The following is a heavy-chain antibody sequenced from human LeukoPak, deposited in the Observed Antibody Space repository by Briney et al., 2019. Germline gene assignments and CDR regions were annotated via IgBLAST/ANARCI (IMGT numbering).Heavy chain of an antibody. V-gene: IGHV3-21*01. CDR1: GFTFSSYS. CDR2: ISSSSSYI. Sequence: PGGSLRLSCAASGFTFSSYSMNWVRQAPGKGLEWVSSISSSSSYIYYADSVKGRFTISRDNAKNSLYLQMNSLRAEDTAVYYCARDRRAAAYNWFDPWGQGTLVTVSS. D-gene: IGHD6-13*01. CDR3: ARDRRAAAYNWFDP. J-gene: IGHJ5*02.